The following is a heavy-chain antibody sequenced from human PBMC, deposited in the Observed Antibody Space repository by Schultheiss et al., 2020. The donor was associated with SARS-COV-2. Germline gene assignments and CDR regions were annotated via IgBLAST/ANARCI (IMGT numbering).Heavy chain of an antibody. D-gene: IGHD2-21*02. CDR1: GGSISSGGYY. V-gene: IGHV4-31*03. CDR3: AKDLIVVVTAITLPLDC. Sequence: SETLSLTCTVSGGSISSGGYYWSWIRQPPGKGLEWIGYIYYSGSTYYNPSLKSRVTISVDTSKNQFSLKLSSVTAADTALYYCAKDLIVVVTAITLPLDCWGQGTLVTVSS. J-gene: IGHJ4*02. CDR2: IYYSGST.